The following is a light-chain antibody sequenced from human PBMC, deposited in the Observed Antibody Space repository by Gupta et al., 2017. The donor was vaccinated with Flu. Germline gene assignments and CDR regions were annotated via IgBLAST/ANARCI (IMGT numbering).Light chain of an antibody. CDR2: QVT. CDR1: KLGNKY. Sequence: SYELTQPPSVSVSPGQTASLTCSGDKLGNKYTSWYQQRPGQSPVLVIYQVTKRPSRILERFSGSNSGNTATLIISGTQAMDEADYFCQAWDRSTAVFGGGTKLTVL. CDR3: QAWDRSTAV. J-gene: IGLJ3*02. V-gene: IGLV3-1*01.